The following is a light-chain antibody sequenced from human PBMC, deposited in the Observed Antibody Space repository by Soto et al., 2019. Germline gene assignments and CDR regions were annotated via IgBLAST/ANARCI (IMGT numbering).Light chain of an antibody. CDR3: QQYYSSPCT. CDR2: WAS. Sequence: DIVMTQSPDSLAVSLGERATINCKSSQSVLYSSNNKNYLAWYQQQPGQPPKLLISWASTRESGVPDRFSGRGSGTDFSHSISSLQAEDVAVYYCQQYYSSPCTVGRGTKLEIK. J-gene: IGKJ2*02. V-gene: IGKV4-1*01. CDR1: QSVLYSSNNKNY.